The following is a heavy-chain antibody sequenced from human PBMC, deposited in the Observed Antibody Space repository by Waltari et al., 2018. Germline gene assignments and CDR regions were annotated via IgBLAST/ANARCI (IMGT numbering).Heavy chain of an antibody. D-gene: IGHD6-19*01. CDR3: VLYSSEPLGDC. CDR2: INTDGTIT. J-gene: IGHJ4*02. CDR1: GFIFSDYW. V-gene: IGHV3-74*01. Sequence: EVQLVESGGGIVQPGGSLRLSCAASGFIFSDYWLHWVRQAPGKGPVSVSLINTDGTITGYADSVKGRFTISRDNAKKTLFLQMDSLTAEDTAIYYCVLYSSEPLGDCWGQGTLVTVSS.